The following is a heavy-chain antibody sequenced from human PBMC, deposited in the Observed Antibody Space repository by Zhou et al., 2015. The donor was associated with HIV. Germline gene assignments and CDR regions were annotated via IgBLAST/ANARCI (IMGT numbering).Heavy chain of an antibody. V-gene: IGHV1-18*01. CDR2: ISGYNGNT. CDR1: GYTFISYG. Sequence: QAQLVQSGAEVKKPGASVKVSCKASGYTFISYGISWVRQAPGQGLEWMGWISGYNGNTNYVENLQGRITMTTDTSTNTAYMELRSLRSDDTAVYYCAGGVPSYYYDSSGHQVMGVHWGQGTLVTVSS. J-gene: IGHJ4*02. D-gene: IGHD3-22*01. CDR3: AGGVPSYYYDSSGHQVMGVH.